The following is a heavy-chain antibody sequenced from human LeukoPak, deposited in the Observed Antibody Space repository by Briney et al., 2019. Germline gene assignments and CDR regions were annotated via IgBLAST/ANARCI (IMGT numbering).Heavy chain of an antibody. Sequence: GGSLRLSCAASGFSFNTYAMSWVRQAPGKGLEWVSAISNTGGSTYYADSVKGRFTISRDKSKNTLSLQMNSLRAEDTAVYYCAKVHDYGDYGPYYYYYGMDVWGQGTTVTVSS. J-gene: IGHJ6*02. V-gene: IGHV3-23*01. CDR2: ISNTGGST. CDR1: GFSFNTYA. CDR3: AKVHDYGDYGPYYYYYGMDV. D-gene: IGHD4-17*01.